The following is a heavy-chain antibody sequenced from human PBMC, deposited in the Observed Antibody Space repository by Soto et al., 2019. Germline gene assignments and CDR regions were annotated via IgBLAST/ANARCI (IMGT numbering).Heavy chain of an antibody. J-gene: IGHJ4*02. CDR2: ISGSGATT. V-gene: IGHV3-23*01. CDR3: SKGDCSGGSVYSVFDY. CDR1: GFSFSNYV. Sequence: GGSLRLSCAGSGFSFSNYVMTWVRQAPGKGLDCVSRISGSGATTYYADSVQGRFTISRDNSKNTLSLQMYSLRAEDTAVYYCSKGDCSGGSVYSVFDYWGQGTLVTVSS. D-gene: IGHD2-15*01.